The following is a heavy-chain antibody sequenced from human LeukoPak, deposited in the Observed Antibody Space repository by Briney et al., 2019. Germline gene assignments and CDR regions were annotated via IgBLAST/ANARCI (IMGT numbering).Heavy chain of an antibody. CDR3: ARARYFDWLLHYYYYMDV. V-gene: IGHV1-8*03. Sequence: ASVKVSCKASGYTFTSYDINWVRQATGQGLEWMGWMNPNSGNTAYAQKFQGRVTITRNTSISTAYMELSSLRSEDTAVYYCARARYFDWLLHYYYYMDVWGKGTTVTVSS. CDR2: MNPNSGNT. D-gene: IGHD3-9*01. CDR1: GYTFTSYD. J-gene: IGHJ6*03.